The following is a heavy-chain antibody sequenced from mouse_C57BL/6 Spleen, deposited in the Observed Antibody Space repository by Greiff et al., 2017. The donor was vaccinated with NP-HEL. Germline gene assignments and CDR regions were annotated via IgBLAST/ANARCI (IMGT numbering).Heavy chain of an antibody. CDR2: INPNNGGT. CDR1: GYTFTDYN. V-gene: IGHV1-18*01. J-gene: IGHJ2*01. D-gene: IGHD2-4*01. CDR3: ARRRYDYYVDY. Sequence: EVQLQQSGPELVKPGASVKIPCKASGYTFTDYNMDWVKQSHGKSLEWIGDINPNNGGTIYNQKFKGKATLTVDMSSSTAYMELRSLTSEDTAVYYCARRRYDYYVDYWGQGTTLTVSS.